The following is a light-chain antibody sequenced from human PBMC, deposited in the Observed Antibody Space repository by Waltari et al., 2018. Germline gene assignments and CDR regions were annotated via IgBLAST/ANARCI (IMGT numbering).Light chain of an antibody. CDR3: QQYDTYSGS. V-gene: IGKV1-5*03. Sequence: DIQVTQSPSTLSASVGDTVTITSRASEDISSWLAWYQQRPGKAPKLLIYRASILENGVPSSFSGSGSGTEFTLTITSLQPDDFATYYCQQYDTYSGSFGQGTALEIK. CDR1: EDISSW. CDR2: RAS. J-gene: IGKJ2*04.